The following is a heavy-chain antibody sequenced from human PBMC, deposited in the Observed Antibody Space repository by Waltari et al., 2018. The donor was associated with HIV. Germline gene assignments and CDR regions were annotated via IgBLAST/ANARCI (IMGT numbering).Heavy chain of an antibody. J-gene: IGHJ4*02. D-gene: IGHD6-25*01. CDR1: GFSITTGYY. CDR3: ARVRPADQRYLDY. CDR2: IYHTGSA. V-gene: IGHV4-38-2*02. Sequence: QVQLQESGPGLVRPSETLSLSCSAPGFSITTGYYWGWVRQPPGKGLELIGYIYHTGSAYYHPSLKSRVSILVDTSKNQFSLKVNSMTASDAAVYYCARVRPADQRYLDYWGQGTLVTVSS.